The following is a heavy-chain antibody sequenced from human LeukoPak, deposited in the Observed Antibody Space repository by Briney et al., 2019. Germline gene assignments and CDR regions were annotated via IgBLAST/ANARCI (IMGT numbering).Heavy chain of an antibody. V-gene: IGHV3-30*18. CDR1: GFTFSSYG. J-gene: IGHJ6*02. CDR2: ISYDGSNK. D-gene: IGHD6-13*01. CDR3: AKGDGSSWYFYYYYGMDV. Sequence: QTGGSLRLSCAASGFTFSSYGMHWVRQAPGKGLEWVAVISYDGSNKYSADSVKGRFTISRDNSKNTLYLQMNSLRAEDTAVYYCAKGDGSSWYFYYYYGMDVWGQGTTVTVSS.